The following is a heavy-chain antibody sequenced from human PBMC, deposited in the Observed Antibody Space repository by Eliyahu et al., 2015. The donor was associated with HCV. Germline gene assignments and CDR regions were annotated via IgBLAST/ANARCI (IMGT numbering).Heavy chain of an antibody. D-gene: IGHD3-22*01. J-gene: IGHJ4*02. CDR1: GFVFGXFA. V-gene: IGHV3-20*04. CDR2: INWNGETT. CDR3: VRAKADISGYYVSADY. Sequence: EVQLVESGGGVVRPGESVRLSCATSGFVFGXFAMGWVRQVPGKGXEWVSXINWNGETTAYADSVKGRLTISRDRAKKSLSLQMNSLRVEDTALYYCVRAKADISGYYVSADYWGRGTLVIVSS.